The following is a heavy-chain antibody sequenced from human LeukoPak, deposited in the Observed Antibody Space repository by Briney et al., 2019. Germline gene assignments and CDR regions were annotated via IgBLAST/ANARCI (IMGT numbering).Heavy chain of an antibody. V-gene: IGHV4-59*12. Sequence: PSETLSLTCTVSGGSISSYYWSWIRQPPGKGLEWIGYIYYSGSTNYNPSLKSRVTISVDTSKNQFSLKLSSVTAADTAVYYCARESDFRVSNWFDPWGQGTLVTVSS. J-gene: IGHJ5*02. D-gene: IGHD3-3*01. CDR1: GGSISSYY. CDR2: IYYSGST. CDR3: ARESDFRVSNWFDP.